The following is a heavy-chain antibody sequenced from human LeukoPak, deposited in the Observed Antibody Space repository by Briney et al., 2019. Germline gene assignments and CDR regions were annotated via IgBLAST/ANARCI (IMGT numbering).Heavy chain of an antibody. Sequence: GGSLRLSCSASGFTFRRYAMHRVRPAPGKGLEWVANINQDGSETFYVDSVKGRFTISRDNGKNSMFVQMDSLRAEDTAVYYCVRGFDGYFGFDLWGQGTMVTVSS. CDR1: GFTFRRYA. V-gene: IGHV3-7*05. CDR3: VRGFDGYFGFDL. J-gene: IGHJ3*01. D-gene: IGHD5-24*01. CDR2: INQDGSET.